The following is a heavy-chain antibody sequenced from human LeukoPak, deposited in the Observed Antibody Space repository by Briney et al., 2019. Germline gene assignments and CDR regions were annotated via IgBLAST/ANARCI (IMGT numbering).Heavy chain of an antibody. V-gene: IGHV1-18*04. CDR3: TRDHWSGDNCPSFDY. Sequence: ASVKVSCKPSGYTFTSFGVSWVRQAPGQGLEWMGWIGAYNGDTNYAQKFQGRVTMNTDTSTSTAYMDLRSLRSDDTAVYYCTRDHWSGDNCPSFDYWGQGTLVTVSS. CDR2: IGAYNGDT. J-gene: IGHJ4*02. D-gene: IGHD2-15*01. CDR1: GYTFTSFG.